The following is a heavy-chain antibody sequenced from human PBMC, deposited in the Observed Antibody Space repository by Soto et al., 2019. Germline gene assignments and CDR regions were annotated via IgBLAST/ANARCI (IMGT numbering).Heavy chain of an antibody. Sequence: GGSLRLSCAASGFTFSSYAMTWVRQAPGKGLEWVSGISGSGATTSYADSVKGRFTVSRDNSKNTLYLQMNSLRVEDTAVYYCAKLRYFDWSSYNWFEYWGQGTPVTAPQ. D-gene: IGHD3-9*01. CDR1: GFTFSSYA. J-gene: IGHJ5*01. V-gene: IGHV3-23*01. CDR2: ISGSGATT. CDR3: AKLRYFDWSSYNWFEY.